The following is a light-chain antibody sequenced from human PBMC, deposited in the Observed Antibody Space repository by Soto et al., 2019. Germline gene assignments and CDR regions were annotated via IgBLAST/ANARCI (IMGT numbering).Light chain of an antibody. CDR1: QGIGSY. J-gene: IGKJ4*01. CDR3: QQLNSYPLT. CDR2: GAS. Sequence: DIQLTQSPPFQSASVGDRVIITCRASQGIGSYLAWYQQRPGKAPKLLIYGASTLQSGVPSRFSGWGSGTEFTLTISSLQPEDFAVYYCQQLNSYPLTFGGGTKVEIK. V-gene: IGKV1-9*01.